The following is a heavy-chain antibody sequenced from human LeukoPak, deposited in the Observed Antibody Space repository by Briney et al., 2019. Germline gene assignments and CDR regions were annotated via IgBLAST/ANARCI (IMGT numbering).Heavy chain of an antibody. D-gene: IGHD1-26*01. CDR3: ARNVGY. Sequence: PGWARRLSCAVSGLIVSNNYMSWVRQAPGKVLEWVSVIYSGGSTYYADSVKGRFTISRDNSKNTVYLQMNSLRDEGTAVYYCARNVGYWGQGTLVTVSS. CDR2: IYSGGST. J-gene: IGHJ4*02. V-gene: IGHV3-53*01. CDR1: GLIVSNNY.